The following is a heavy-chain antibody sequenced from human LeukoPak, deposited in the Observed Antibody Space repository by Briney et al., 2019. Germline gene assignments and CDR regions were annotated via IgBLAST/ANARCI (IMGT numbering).Heavy chain of an antibody. CDR1: GFTLSSYA. V-gene: IGHV3-30-3*01. CDR3: ARDQMGFGSAFDI. J-gene: IGHJ3*02. CDR2: VSYDGNNK. D-gene: IGHD3-10*01. Sequence: PGGSLRLSCAASGFTLSSYAMHWVRQAPGKGLGWVAIVSYDGNNKYYADSVKGRFTISRDDSRNTLSLQMNSLRTEDTAVYYCARDQMGFGSAFDIWGQGTMVTVSS.